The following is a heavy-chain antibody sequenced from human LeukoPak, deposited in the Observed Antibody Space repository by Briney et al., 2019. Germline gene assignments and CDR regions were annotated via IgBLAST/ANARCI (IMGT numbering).Heavy chain of an antibody. CDR2: INHSGST. D-gene: IGHD2-8*01. CDR1: GGSFSGYY. J-gene: IGHJ5*02. CDR3: ARGGVYGGDWFDP. V-gene: IGHV4-34*01. Sequence: KPSETLSLTCAVYGGSFSGYYWSWIRQPPGKGLEWIGEINHSGSTNYNPSLKSRVTISVDTSKNQFSLKLSSVTAADTAVYYCARGGVYGGDWFDPWGQGTLVTVSS.